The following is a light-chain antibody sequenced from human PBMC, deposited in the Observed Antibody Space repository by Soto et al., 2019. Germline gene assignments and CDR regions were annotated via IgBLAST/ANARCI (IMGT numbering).Light chain of an antibody. Sequence: QSALTQPPSASGSPGPSVALSCTGTSSDVGGYDYVSWCQQHPGKAPKLMISEVTKRPSGVPDRFSGSKSGNTASLTVSGLQAEDEAEYYCSSYGGNNNLLFGGGTKLTVL. V-gene: IGLV2-8*01. CDR2: EVT. CDR3: SSYGGNNNLL. J-gene: IGLJ2*01. CDR1: SSDVGGYDY.